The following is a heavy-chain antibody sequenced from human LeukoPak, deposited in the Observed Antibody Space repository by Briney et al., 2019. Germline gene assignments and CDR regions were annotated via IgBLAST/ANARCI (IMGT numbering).Heavy chain of an antibody. D-gene: IGHD1-26*01. J-gene: IGHJ4*02. V-gene: IGHV3-48*02. Sequence: GGSLRLSCAASGFTFSIYSMNWVRQAPGKGLEWVSYISSSSSNIYYADSVKGRFTIYRDNAKNSLYLQMDSLRDEDTAVYYCARNPAGIGDYWGQGTLVTVSS. CDR3: ARNPAGIGDY. CDR1: GFTFSIYS. CDR2: ISSSSSNI.